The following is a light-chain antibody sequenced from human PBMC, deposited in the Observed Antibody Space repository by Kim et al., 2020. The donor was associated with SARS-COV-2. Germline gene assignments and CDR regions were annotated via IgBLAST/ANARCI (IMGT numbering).Light chain of an antibody. CDR2: DVS. CDR1: RSDIGGYNH. J-gene: IGLJ3*02. Sequence: GQSVTLSCTGTRSDIGGYNHVSWYQQPPGNAPKLMIYDVSKWPSGVPDRFSGSKSGNTASLTVSGLQADDEANYYCSSYGGNNNWVFGGGTQLTVL. V-gene: IGLV2-8*01. CDR3: SSYGGNNNWV.